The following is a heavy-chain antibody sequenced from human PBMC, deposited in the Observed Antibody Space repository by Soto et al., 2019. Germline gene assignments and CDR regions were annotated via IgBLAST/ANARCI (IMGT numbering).Heavy chain of an antibody. Sequence: QVQLVQSGAEVKKPGSSVRVSCKASGGTFSSYTITWVRQAPGQGLEWMGGIIPVLGTANYAQKFQGRVTFTSDESTSTAYMELSSLRSEDTAVYYCARGSEGTYNYFDYWGQGTLVTVSS. V-gene: IGHV1-69*01. CDR3: ARGSEGTYNYFDY. CDR2: IIPVLGTA. J-gene: IGHJ4*02. CDR1: GGTFSSYT. D-gene: IGHD3-10*01.